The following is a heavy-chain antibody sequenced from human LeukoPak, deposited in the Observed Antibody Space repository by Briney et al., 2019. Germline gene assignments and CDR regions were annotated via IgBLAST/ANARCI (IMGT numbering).Heavy chain of an antibody. J-gene: IGHJ4*02. V-gene: IGHV3-21*01. D-gene: IGHD2-15*01. Sequence: GGSLRLSCAASGFTFSRYSMNWVRQAPGKGLEWVSSISSSSSYIYYADSVKGRFTISRDNAKNSLYLQMNSLRAEDTAVYYCAVDGVVVRLSYFDYWGQGTLVTVSS. CDR3: AVDGVVVRLSYFDY. CDR1: GFTFSRYS. CDR2: ISSSSSYI.